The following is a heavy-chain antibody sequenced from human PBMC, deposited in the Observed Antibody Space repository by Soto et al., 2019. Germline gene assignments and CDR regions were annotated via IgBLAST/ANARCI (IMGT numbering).Heavy chain of an antibody. CDR2: INSDGSST. J-gene: IGHJ4*02. D-gene: IGHD3-22*01. CDR1: GFAFSNYW. Sequence: PGGSLRLSCAASGFAFSNYWMHWVRQAPGKGLVWVSRINSDGSSTSYADSVKGRFTISRDNAKNTLYLQMNSLRAEDTAIYYCARVGFDSGYYFDLSPEDSWGQGTLVTVSS. CDR3: ARVGFDSGYYFDLSPEDS. V-gene: IGHV3-74*01.